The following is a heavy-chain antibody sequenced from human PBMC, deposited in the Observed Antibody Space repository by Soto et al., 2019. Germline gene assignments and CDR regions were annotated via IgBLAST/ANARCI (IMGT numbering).Heavy chain of an antibody. D-gene: IGHD5-12*01. CDR3: ITDLPGRYSDYLDY. CDR1: GFTFSDAW. Sequence: EVQQVESGGGLVKPGESLRLSCAASGFTFSDAWMNWVRQAPGKGLEWVARIKSEAAGGTKDYAAPVKGRFSISRDDSKNRLYLQMNSLKTEDTAVYYCITDLPGRYSDYLDYWGQGTLVTVSS. J-gene: IGHJ4*02. CDR2: IKSEAAGGTK. V-gene: IGHV3-15*01.